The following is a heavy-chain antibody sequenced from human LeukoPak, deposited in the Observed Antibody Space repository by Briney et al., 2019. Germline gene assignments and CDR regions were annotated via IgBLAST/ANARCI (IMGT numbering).Heavy chain of an antibody. CDR3: ARELYSGYDFRSGYYGMDV. D-gene: IGHD5-12*01. CDR1: GYTFTGYY. Sequence: GASVKVSCKASGYTFTGYYMHWVRQAPGQGLEWMGWINPNSGGTNYAQKFQGWVTMTRDTSISTAYMELSRLRSDDTAVYYCARELYSGYDFRSGYYGMDVWGQGTTVTVSS. CDR2: INPNSGGT. V-gene: IGHV1-2*04. J-gene: IGHJ6*02.